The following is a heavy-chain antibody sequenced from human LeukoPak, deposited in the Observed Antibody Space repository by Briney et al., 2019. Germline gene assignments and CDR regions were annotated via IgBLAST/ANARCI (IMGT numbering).Heavy chain of an antibody. V-gene: IGHV3-48*02. CDR1: GFTFSSYS. CDR3: ARDLNWESDY. CDR2: ISTGSSTI. J-gene: IGHJ4*02. D-gene: IGHD7-27*01. Sequence: GGSLRLSCAASGFTFSSYSMNWVRQAPGRGLEWVSYISTGSSTIYYADSVKGRFTISRDNAKNSLYLQMNSLRDEDTAVYYCARDLNWESDYWGQGTLVTVSS.